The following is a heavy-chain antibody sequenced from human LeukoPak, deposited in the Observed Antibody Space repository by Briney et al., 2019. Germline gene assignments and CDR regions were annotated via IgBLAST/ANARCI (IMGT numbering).Heavy chain of an antibody. CDR2: VFHDGSP. CDR3: ARDPNIVSAVTLRAFDI. CDR1: GGSISSSSW. Sequence: SGTLSLTCAVSGGSISSSSWWSWVRQPPGKGLEWIGEVFHDGSPNYNPSFRGRVTILVDKSKNQFSLNLGSLTAADTAMYYCARDPNIVSAVTLRAFDIWGQGTMVSVSS. J-gene: IGHJ3*02. V-gene: IGHV4-4*02. D-gene: IGHD5/OR15-5a*01.